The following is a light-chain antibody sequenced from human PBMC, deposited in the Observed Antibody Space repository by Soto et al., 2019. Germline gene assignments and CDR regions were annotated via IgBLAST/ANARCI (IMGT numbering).Light chain of an antibody. Sequence: EIVMTQSPATLSVSPGERATLSCRASQSVSSNLAWYQQKPGQAPRLLIYGASTRATGIPARFSGSGSGTEFTLTLSSLQSEAFAVYYCQQYKNWPPLTFGGGTKVEIK. CDR1: QSVSSN. V-gene: IGKV3-15*01. J-gene: IGKJ4*02. CDR2: GAS. CDR3: QQYKNWPPLT.